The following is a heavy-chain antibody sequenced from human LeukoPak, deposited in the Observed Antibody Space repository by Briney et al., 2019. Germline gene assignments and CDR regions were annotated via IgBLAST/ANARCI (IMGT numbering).Heavy chain of an antibody. CDR3: ARGSSSSCYSFDF. CDR1: GGSISRYY. Sequence: PETLTLSCSVSGGSISRYYWSWIRKPAGKGLEWIGRIYFTGTTNYNPSVHRRVTMSVDTSKYQFSLELSSVTAADTAVYYCARGSSSSCYSFDFWG. V-gene: IGHV4-4*07. J-gene: IGHJ3*01. D-gene: IGHD6-13*01. CDR2: IYFTGTT.